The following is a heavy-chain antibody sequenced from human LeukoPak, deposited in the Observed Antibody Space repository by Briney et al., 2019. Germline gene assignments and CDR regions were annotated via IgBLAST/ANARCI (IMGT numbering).Heavy chain of an antibody. CDR3: ASRAIAVAAYYFDY. V-gene: IGHV4-59*12. Sequence: SETLSLTCTVSGGSISSYYWSWIRRPPGKGLEWIGYIYYSGSTYYNPSLKSRVTISVDTSKNQFSLKLSSVTAADTAVYYCASRAIAVAAYYFDYWGQGTLVTVSS. CDR1: GGSISSYY. D-gene: IGHD6-19*01. J-gene: IGHJ4*02. CDR2: IYYSGST.